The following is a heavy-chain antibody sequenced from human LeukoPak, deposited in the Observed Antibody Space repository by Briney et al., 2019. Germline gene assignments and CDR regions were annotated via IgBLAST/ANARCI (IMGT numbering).Heavy chain of an antibody. V-gene: IGHV1-2*06. D-gene: IGHD3-3*01. CDR3: ARDHGDFWSGYYSY. CDR1: GYTFTGYY. J-gene: IGHJ4*02. CDR2: INPNSGGT. Sequence: ASVKVSCKASGYTFTGYYMHWVRQPPAQGLEWMGRINPNSGGTNYAQKFQGRVSMTRDTSTSTAYMELSRLRSDDTAVYYCARDHGDFWSGYYSYWGQGTLVTVSS.